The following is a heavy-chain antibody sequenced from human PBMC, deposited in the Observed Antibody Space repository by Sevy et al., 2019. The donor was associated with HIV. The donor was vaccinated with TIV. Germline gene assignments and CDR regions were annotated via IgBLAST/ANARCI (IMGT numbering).Heavy chain of an antibody. V-gene: IGHV4-30-4*01. D-gene: IGHD2-21*01. Sequence: SETLSLTCTVSGGSISSGDYYWNWLRQAPGKGLEWIGYIYHGLSNFYNPSLQSRATVSVDRSKNQFSLTLTSVTAADTAVYYCARESGRTYLVIDSWGSGTLVTVSS. CDR3: ARESGRTYLVIDS. CDR1: GGSISSGDYY. CDR2: IYHGLSN. J-gene: IGHJ4*02.